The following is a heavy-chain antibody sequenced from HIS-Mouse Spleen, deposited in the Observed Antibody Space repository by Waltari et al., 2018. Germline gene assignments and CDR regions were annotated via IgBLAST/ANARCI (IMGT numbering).Heavy chain of an antibody. CDR1: GFPFSSYW. V-gene: IGHV3-7*01. CDR2: IKQDGSEK. D-gene: IGHD2-2*01. Sequence: EVQLVESGGGLVQPGGSLRLSCAASGFPFSSYWISGVRQAPGKGREWVANIKQDGSEKYYVDSVKGRFTISRDNAKNSLYLQMNSLRAEDTAVYYCIPTVPAANIYWGQGTLVTVSS. J-gene: IGHJ4*02. CDR3: IPTVPAANIY.